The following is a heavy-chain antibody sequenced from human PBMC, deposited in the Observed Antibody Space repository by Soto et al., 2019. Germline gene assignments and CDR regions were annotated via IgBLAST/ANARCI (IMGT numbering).Heavy chain of an antibody. CDR2: IWYDGSNK. V-gene: IGHV3-33*01. Sequence: PGGSLRLSCAASGFTFSSYGMHWVRQAPGKGLEWVAVIWYDGSNKYYADSVKGRFTISRDNSKNTLYLQMNILRTDDTAVYFCARDHLNANAFDIWGQGTMVTVSS. CDR3: ARDHLNANAFDI. CDR1: GFTFSSYG. J-gene: IGHJ3*02.